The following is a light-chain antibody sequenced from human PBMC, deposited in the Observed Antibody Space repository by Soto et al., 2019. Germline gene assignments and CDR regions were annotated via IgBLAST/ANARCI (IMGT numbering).Light chain of an antibody. CDR3: QQYNNWPQS. CDR2: GAS. CDR1: QSVSSK. Sequence: ERVMTQSPVTLYVSPGERDTLSCRASQSVSSKLAWYQHKPGQAPRLLIYGASTRATGIPARFSGSGSGTEFTLSISSLQSEDFAVYYCQQYNNWPQSFGQGTKLEIK. V-gene: IGKV3-15*01. J-gene: IGKJ2*01.